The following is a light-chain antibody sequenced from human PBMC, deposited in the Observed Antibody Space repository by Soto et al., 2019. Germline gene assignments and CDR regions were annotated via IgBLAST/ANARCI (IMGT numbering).Light chain of an antibody. CDR2: GNN. CDR3: QSHDSSLSAWV. J-gene: IGLJ3*02. V-gene: IGLV1-40*01. CDR1: SSNIGAGYE. Sequence: QSVLTQPPSVSGAPGQRVTISCTGSSSNIGAGYEVHWYQQLPGTAPKLLIYGNNNRPSGVPDRFSGSKSGTSASLAITGLQSEDESDYYCQSHDSSLSAWVFGGGTKVTVL.